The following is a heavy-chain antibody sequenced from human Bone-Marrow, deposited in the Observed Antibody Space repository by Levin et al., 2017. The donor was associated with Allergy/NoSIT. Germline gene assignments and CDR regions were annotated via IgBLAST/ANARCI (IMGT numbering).Heavy chain of an antibody. Sequence: SETLSLTCTVSGGSISTYYWSWIRQPLGKGLEWIGYVYYSGSTNYNPSLKSRVTMSVDTSKNHFSLKLSSVTAADTALYYCARHAGPIHLWLMDYWGQGTLVTVSS. CDR1: GGSISTYY. CDR2: VYYSGST. V-gene: IGHV4-59*08. CDR3: ARHAGPIHLWLMDY. J-gene: IGHJ4*02. D-gene: IGHD5-18*01.